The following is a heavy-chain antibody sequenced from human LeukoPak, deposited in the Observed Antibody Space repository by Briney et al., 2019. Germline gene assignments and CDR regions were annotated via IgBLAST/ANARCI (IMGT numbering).Heavy chain of an antibody. CDR2: IYYSGST. D-gene: IGHD2-21*02. CDR3: AGWCRGGDCYRGGYNWFDP. J-gene: IGHJ5*02. CDR1: GGSISSYY. Sequence: SETLSLTCTVSGGSISSYYWSWIRQPPGKGLEWIGYIYYSGSTNYNPSLKSRVTISVDTSKNQFSLKLSSVTAADTAVYYCAGWCRGGDCYRGGYNWFDPWGQGTLVTVSS. V-gene: IGHV4-59*01.